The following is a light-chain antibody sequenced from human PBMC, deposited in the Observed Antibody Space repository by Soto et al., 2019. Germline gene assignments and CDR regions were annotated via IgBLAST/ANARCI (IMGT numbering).Light chain of an antibody. V-gene: IGKV3-11*01. Sequence: EIVLTQSPATLSLSPGGRATLSCRASQSVSSYLAWYQQKPGQAPRLLIYDASNRATGIPARFSGSGSGTDFTLTISSLEPEDFAVYYCQQRSNWPPITFGQGTDWRL. CDR1: QSVSSY. CDR3: QQRSNWPPIT. CDR2: DAS. J-gene: IGKJ5*01.